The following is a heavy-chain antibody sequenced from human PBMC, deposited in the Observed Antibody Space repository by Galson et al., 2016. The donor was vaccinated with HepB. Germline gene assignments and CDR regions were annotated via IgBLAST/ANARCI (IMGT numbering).Heavy chain of an antibody. CDR3: ARGGYLYYSGTYMGAY. CDR1: GFSFSSFA. J-gene: IGHJ4*02. Sequence: SLRLSCAASGFSFSSFAMSWVRQAPGKGLEWVSVISGSGDITHYADSVKGRFTISRDNSRTTLYLQMNSLRADDTAVYYCARGGYLYYSGTYMGAYWGQGTLVTVSS. V-gene: IGHV3-23*01. CDR2: ISGSGDIT. D-gene: IGHD1-7*01.